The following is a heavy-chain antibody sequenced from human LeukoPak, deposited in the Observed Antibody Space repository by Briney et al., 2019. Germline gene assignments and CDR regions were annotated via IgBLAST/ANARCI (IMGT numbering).Heavy chain of an antibody. V-gene: IGHV3-48*04. CDR3: ARFMHQDPDY. J-gene: IGHJ4*02. Sequence: GGSLRLSCAASGFTFSSYGMNWVRQAPGKGLEWVSYISSSGSTIYYADSVKGRFTISRDNAKNSLYLQMNSLRAEDTAVYYCARFMHQDPDYWGQGTLVTVSS. CDR2: ISSSGSTI. CDR1: GFTFSSYG. D-gene: IGHD3-16*01.